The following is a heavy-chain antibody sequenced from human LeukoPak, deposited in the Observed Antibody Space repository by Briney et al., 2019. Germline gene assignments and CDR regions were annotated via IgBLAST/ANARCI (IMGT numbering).Heavy chain of an antibody. CDR1: GFTFSSYW. D-gene: IGHD1-7*01. V-gene: IGHV3-74*01. J-gene: IGHJ4*02. CDR3: ARGGWGTAIDY. CDR2: ISGDGSRT. Sequence: PGGSLRLSCAASGFTFSSYWMHWVRQGPGKGLVWVSYISGDGSRTTYAVSVKGRFTISRDNAKNTLDLQMNSLRAEGTGVYYCARGGWGTAIDYWAQGTLVTVSS.